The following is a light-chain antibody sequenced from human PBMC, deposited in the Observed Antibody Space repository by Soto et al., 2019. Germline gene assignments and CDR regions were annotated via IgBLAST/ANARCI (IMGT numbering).Light chain of an antibody. CDR3: SAFAGSEGYV. CDR1: TSDVGGYNF. J-gene: IGLJ1*01. V-gene: IGLV2-8*01. Sequence: QSALAQPPSASGSPGQSVATSCTGTTSDVGGYNFVSWYQQHPGKAPKLIIYEATKRPSGVPDRFSGAWSGNTASLIVSGLQAEDEADYYCSAFAGSEGYVFGSGTKLTVL. CDR2: EAT.